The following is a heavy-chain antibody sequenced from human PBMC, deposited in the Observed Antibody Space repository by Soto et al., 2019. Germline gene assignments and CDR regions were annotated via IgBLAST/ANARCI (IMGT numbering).Heavy chain of an antibody. Sequence: SETLSLTCAVYGGSFSGYYWSWIRQPPGKGLEWIGEINHSGSTNYNPSLKSRVTISVDTSKNQFSLKLRSVTAADTAVYYCARGRPYGGDGGWFDPWGQGTLVTVSS. J-gene: IGHJ5*02. CDR3: ARGRPYGGDGGWFDP. V-gene: IGHV4-34*01. D-gene: IGHD4-17*01. CDR1: GGSFSGYY. CDR2: INHSGST.